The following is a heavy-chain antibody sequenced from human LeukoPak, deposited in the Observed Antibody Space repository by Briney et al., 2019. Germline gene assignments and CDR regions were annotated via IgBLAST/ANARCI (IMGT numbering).Heavy chain of an antibody. V-gene: IGHV3-11*04. CDR2: ISSSGSTI. CDR3: ARGGVLLWFGETLPLDY. CDR1: GFTFSDYY. D-gene: IGHD3-10*01. J-gene: IGHJ4*02. Sequence: NPGGSLRLSCAASGFTFSDYYMSWIRQAPGKGLEWVSYISSSGSTIYYADSVKGRFTISRDNAKNSLYLQMNSLRAEDTAVYYCARGGVLLWFGETLPLDYWAQGTLVTVSS.